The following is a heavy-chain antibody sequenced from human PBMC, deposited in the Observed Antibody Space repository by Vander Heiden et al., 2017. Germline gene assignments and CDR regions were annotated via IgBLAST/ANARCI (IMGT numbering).Heavy chain of an antibody. CDR2: IWYDGSNK. D-gene: IGHD3-22*01. CDR1: GFTFSSYG. Sequence: QVQLVESGGGVVQLGRSLRLSCAASGFTFSSYGLHWVRQAPGKGLEWVAVIWYDGSNKYYADSVKGRVTISRDNSKNTLYLQMNSLRAEDTAVYYCAREWGYYDSSGYYYDAFDIWGQGTMVTVSS. CDR3: AREWGYYDSSGYYYDAFDI. V-gene: IGHV3-33*01. J-gene: IGHJ3*02.